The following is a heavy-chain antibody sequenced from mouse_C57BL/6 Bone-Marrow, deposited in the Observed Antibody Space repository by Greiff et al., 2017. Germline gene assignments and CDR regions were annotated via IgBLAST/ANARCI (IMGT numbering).Heavy chain of an antibody. D-gene: IGHD1-1*01. Sequence: EVQLQQSGPELVKPGASVKIPCKASGYTLTDYNMDWVKQSPGKSLEWIGDINPNNGGTIYNQKFKGKATLTVDKSSSTAYMELRRLTSEDTAVYYGARRGYGSSYDYWGQGTTLTVSS. J-gene: IGHJ2*01. CDR2: INPNNGGT. V-gene: IGHV1-18*01. CDR3: ARRGYGSSYDY. CDR1: GYTLTDYN.